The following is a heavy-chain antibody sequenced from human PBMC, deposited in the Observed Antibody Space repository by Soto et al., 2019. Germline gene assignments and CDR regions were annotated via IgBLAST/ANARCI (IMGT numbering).Heavy chain of an antibody. CDR1: GYTFTNHG. CDR2: ISPYNGDT. J-gene: IGHJ4*02. V-gene: IGHV1-18*01. Sequence: GASVKVSCKASGYTFTNHGISWVRQAPGEGLKWMGWISPYNGDTNNAQKFQGRVTMTTDTPTNTGFMELTRLTSDDTAVYYCARGGISSSEGLDYWGQGTLVTVSS. CDR3: ARGGISSSEGLDY. D-gene: IGHD6-13*01.